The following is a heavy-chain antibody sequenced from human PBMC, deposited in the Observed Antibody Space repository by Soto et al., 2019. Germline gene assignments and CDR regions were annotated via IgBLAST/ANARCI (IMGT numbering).Heavy chain of an antibody. V-gene: IGHV1-69*13. J-gene: IGHJ4*02. CDR2: IIPIFGTA. CDR1: GGTFSSYA. CDR3: ATNKGDGYNFYYFDY. Sequence: SVKVSCKASGGTFSSYAISWVRQAPGQGLEWMGGIIPIFGTANYAQKFQGRVTITADESTSTAYMELSSLRSEDTAVYYCATNKGDGYNFYYFDYWGQGTLVTVSS. D-gene: IGHD5-12*01.